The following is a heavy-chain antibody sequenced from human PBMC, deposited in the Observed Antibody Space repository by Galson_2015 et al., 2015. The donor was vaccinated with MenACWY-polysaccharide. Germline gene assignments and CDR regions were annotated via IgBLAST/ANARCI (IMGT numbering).Heavy chain of an antibody. CDR3: ARDKAVGATPFDY. V-gene: IGHV3-7*01. D-gene: IGHD1-26*01. CDR1: GFTFNNYW. Sequence: SLRLSCAASGFTFNNYWMSWVRQAPGKEPEWVANIRQDGSEMYYVDSVKGRFTISRDNAKDSLFLQMNSLRAEDTAVYYCARDKAVGATPFDYWGRGTLVTVSS. J-gene: IGHJ4*02. CDR2: IRQDGSEM.